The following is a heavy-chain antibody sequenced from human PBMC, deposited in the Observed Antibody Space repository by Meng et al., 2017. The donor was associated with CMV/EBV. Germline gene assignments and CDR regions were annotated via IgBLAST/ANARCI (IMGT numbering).Heavy chain of an antibody. Sequence: WVRQAPGQGLEWMGIINPSGGSTSYAQKFQGRVTMTRDTSTSTVYMELSSLRSEDTAVYYCARRGGRNLGYCSSTSCYSAEYFQHWGQGTLVTVSS. CDR2: INPSGGST. J-gene: IGHJ1*01. D-gene: IGHD2-2*02. V-gene: IGHV1-46*01. CDR3: ARRGGRNLGYCSSTSCYSAEYFQH.